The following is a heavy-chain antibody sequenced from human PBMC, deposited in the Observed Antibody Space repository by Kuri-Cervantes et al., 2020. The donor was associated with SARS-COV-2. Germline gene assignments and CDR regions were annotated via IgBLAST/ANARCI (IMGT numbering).Heavy chain of an antibody. CDR1: GFTFDDYG. CDR2: VNWNGGST. V-gene: IGHV3-20*04. CDR3: ARGDRYGDYQTFDY. D-gene: IGHD4-17*01. J-gene: IGHJ4*02. Sequence: GGSLRLSCAASGFTFDDYGMSWVRQAPGKGLEWVSGVNWNGGSTGYADSVKGRFTISRDNAKNSLYLQMNSPRAEDTALYYCARGDRYGDYQTFDYWGQGTLVTVSS.